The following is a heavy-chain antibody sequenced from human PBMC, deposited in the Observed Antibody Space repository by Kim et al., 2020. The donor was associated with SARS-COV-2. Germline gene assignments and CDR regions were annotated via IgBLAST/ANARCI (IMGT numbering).Heavy chain of an antibody. Sequence: GGSLRLSCAASGFTFSSYSMNWVRQAPGKGLEWVSYISSSSSTIYYADSVKGRFTISRDNAKNSLYLQMNSLRDEDTAVYYCARDEVVTAIGQFDYWGQGTLVTVSS. CDR1: GFTFSSYS. D-gene: IGHD2-21*02. J-gene: IGHJ4*02. CDR2: ISSSSSTI. V-gene: IGHV3-48*02. CDR3: ARDEVVTAIGQFDY.